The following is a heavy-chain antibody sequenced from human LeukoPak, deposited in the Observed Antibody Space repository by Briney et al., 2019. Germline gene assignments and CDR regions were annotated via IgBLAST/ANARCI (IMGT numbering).Heavy chain of an antibody. J-gene: IGHJ3*02. CDR1: GGSISSSSYY. V-gene: IGHV4-39*06. Sequence: SETLSLTCTVSGGSISSSSYYWGWIRQPPGKGLEWIGSIYYSGSTYYNPSLKSRVTISVDTSKNQFTLKLSSVTAADTAVYYCARGSGTDGDAFDIWGQGTMVTVSS. D-gene: IGHD1-26*01. CDR3: ARGSGTDGDAFDI. CDR2: IYYSGST.